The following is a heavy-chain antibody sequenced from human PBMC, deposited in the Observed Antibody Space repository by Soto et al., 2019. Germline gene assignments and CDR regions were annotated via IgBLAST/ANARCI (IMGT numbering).Heavy chain of an antibody. Sequence: QAQLEQSGGEVKKPGSSVKVSCKASRVAFSKFIVTWVRQAPGVGLEWVGGIIPVFGTANYAQKFQGRVTITADESTSTSYMEVNNLRSEDTAVYYCAKVRYSSPMGYYYGMDVWGQGTTCTVSS. J-gene: IGHJ6*02. CDR2: IIPVFGTA. V-gene: IGHV1-69*01. CDR1: RVAFSKFI. D-gene: IGHD2-2*01. CDR3: AKVRYSSPMGYYYGMDV.